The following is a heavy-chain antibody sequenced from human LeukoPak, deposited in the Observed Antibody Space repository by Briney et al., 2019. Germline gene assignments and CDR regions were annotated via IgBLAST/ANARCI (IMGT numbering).Heavy chain of an antibody. Sequence: GGSLRLSCAASGFTFSSYSMNWVRQAPGKGLEWVSYICSSSKTIYYADSVKRLFTISRENAKISLYLQMNSLRDEDTAVYYCARVPGYSYGLDYWGQGTLVTVSS. CDR2: ICSSSKTI. V-gene: IGHV3-48*02. J-gene: IGHJ4*02. CDR3: ARVPGYSYGLDY. D-gene: IGHD5-18*01. CDR1: GFTFSSYS.